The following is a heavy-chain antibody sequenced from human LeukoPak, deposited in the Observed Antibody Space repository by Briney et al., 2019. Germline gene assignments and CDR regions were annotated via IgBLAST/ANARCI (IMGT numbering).Heavy chain of an antibody. CDR3: ARVGVNDYDSSGSFDY. J-gene: IGHJ4*02. CDR2: IYTSGST. D-gene: IGHD3-22*01. Sequence: SETLSLTCTVSGGSISSYYWSWIRQPAGRGLEWIGRIYTSGSTNYNPSLKSRVTMSVDTSKNQFSLKLSSVTAADTAVYYCARVGVNDYDSSGSFDYWGQGTLVTVSS. V-gene: IGHV4-4*07. CDR1: GGSISSYY.